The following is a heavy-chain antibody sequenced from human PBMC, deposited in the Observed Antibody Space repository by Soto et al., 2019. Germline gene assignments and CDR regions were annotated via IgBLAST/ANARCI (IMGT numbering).Heavy chain of an antibody. Sequence: ASVKVSCKASGYTFTRYTMNWVRQAPGQRLEWMGWINPDNGNTKSSQKFQDRVIITRDTSASTAYMDLSSLRSEDTAVYYCAREGYYDSSGYSASGMDVWGQGTTVTVSS. CDR2: INPDNGNT. CDR1: GYTFTRYT. V-gene: IGHV1-3*01. J-gene: IGHJ6*02. CDR3: AREGYYDSSGYSASGMDV. D-gene: IGHD3-22*01.